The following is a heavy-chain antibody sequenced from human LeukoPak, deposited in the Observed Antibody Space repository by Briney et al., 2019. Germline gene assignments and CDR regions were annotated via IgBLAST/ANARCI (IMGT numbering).Heavy chain of an antibody. CDR3: ARRGTVVTPMIAFDI. CDR2: IYPGDSDT. CDR1: GYSFTSYW. J-gene: IGHJ3*02. V-gene: IGHV5-51*01. Sequence: GESLKISCKGSGYSFTSYWIGWVRQMPGKGLEWMGIIYPGDSDTRYSPSFQGQVTISADKSISTAYLQWSSLKASDTAMYYCARRGTVVTPMIAFDIWGQGTMVTVSS. D-gene: IGHD4-23*01.